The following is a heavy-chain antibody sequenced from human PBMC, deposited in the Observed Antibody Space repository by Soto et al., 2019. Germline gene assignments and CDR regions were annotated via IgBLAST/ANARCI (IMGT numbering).Heavy chain of an antibody. D-gene: IGHD3-9*01. V-gene: IGHV4-59*08. J-gene: IGHJ5*02. Sequence: QVQLQESGPGLVKPSETLSLTCSVFGASISSHYWSWIRQPPGRGLEWIGYIFYSGSTNYNPSLESRVAISVDTSKNQVSLKLRSVTAADTAVYYCARHVSGLRYLDWLLFDPWGQGTLVTVSS. CDR1: GASISSHY. CDR2: IFYSGST. CDR3: ARHVSGLRYLDWLLFDP.